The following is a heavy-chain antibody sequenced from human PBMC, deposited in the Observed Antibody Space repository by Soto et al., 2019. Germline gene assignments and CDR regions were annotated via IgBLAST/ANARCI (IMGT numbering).Heavy chain of an antibody. Sequence: GGSLRLSCAASGFTFSSYAMHWVRQAPGKGLEWVAVISYDGSNKYYADSVKGRFTISRDNSKNTLYLQMNSLRAEDTAVYYCARDRYYYDSSGYLLRYFDYWGQGTLVTVSS. CDR3: ARDRYYYDSSGYLLRYFDY. V-gene: IGHV3-30-3*01. J-gene: IGHJ4*02. CDR1: GFTFSSYA. CDR2: ISYDGSNK. D-gene: IGHD3-22*01.